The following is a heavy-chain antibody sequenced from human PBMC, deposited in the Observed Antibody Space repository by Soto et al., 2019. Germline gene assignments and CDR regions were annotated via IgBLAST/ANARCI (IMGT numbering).Heavy chain of an antibody. CDR3: AREPYSRSWYYYLYGMDV. D-gene: IGHD6-13*01. Sequence: SETLSLTCTVSGGSVSSGSYYWSWIRQPPGKGLEWIGYIYYSGSTNYNPSLKSRVTISVDTSKNQFSLKLSSVTAADTAVYYCAREPYSRSWYYYLYGMDVWGQGTTVTVSS. CDR1: GGSVSSGSYY. J-gene: IGHJ6*02. CDR2: IYYSGST. V-gene: IGHV4-61*01.